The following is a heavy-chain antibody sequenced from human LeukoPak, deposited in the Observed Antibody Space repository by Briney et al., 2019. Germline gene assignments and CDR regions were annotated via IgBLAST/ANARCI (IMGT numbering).Heavy chain of an antibody. CDR1: GYTFTGYY. Sequence: ASVKVSCKASGYTFTGYYMHWVRQAPGQGLEWMGWIDPNTGNTGFAPKFQDRVTITRDTSINTAYMEMSSLRFEDTAVYFCARWSDSNWFDFDYWGQGTLVTVSS. CDR2: IDPNTGNT. V-gene: IGHV1-8*03. J-gene: IGHJ4*02. CDR3: ARWSDSNWFDFDY. D-gene: IGHD6-13*01.